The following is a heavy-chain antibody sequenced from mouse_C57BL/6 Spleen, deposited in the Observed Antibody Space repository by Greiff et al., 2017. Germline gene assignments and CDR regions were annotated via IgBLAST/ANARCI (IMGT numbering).Heavy chain of an antibody. CDR3: ARAWDGDDAMDD. J-gene: IGHJ4*01. D-gene: IGHD4-1*01. CDR1: GYAFSSSW. CDR2: IYPGDGDT. V-gene: IGHV1-82*01. Sequence: QVQLQESGPELVKPGASVKISCKASGYAFSSSWMNWVKQRPGKGLEWIGRIYPGDGDTNYNGKFKGKATLTADKSSSTAYMQLSSLTSEDSAVYVCARAWDGDDAMDDWGQGTSVTVSS.